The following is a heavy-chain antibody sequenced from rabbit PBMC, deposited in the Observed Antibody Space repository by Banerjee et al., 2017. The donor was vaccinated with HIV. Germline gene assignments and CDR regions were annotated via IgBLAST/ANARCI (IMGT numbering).Heavy chain of an antibody. V-gene: IGHV1S7*01. J-gene: IGHJ4*01. D-gene: IGHD4-2*01. CDR3: ARDIPDGSRAL. CDR2: INPVFGST. CDR1: GFDFSNYY. Sequence: QLKESGGGLVQPGGSLKLSCKASGFDFSNYYVSWVRQAPGKGLEWIGYINPVFGSTYYASWVNGRFTISSHDAQNTLYLQLNSLTAADTATYFCARDIPDGSRALWGPGTLVTVS.